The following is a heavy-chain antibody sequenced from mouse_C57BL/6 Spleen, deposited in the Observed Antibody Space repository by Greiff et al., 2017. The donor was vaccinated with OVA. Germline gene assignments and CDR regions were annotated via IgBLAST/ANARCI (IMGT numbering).Heavy chain of an antibody. D-gene: IGHD2-3*01. Sequence: EVKLVESGGGLVKPGGSLKLSCAASGFTFSDYGMHWVRQAPEKGLEWVAYISSGSSTIYYADTVKGRFTISRDNAKNTLFLQMTSLRSEDTAMYYCARTYDYRYFDVWGTGTTVTVSS. J-gene: IGHJ1*03. CDR1: GFTFSDYG. V-gene: IGHV5-17*01. CDR2: ISSGSSTI. CDR3: ARTYDYRYFDV.